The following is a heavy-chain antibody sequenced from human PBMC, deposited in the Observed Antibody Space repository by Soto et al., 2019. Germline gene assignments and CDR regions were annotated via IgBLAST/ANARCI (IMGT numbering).Heavy chain of an antibody. Sequence: EVQLVESGGGLVQPGGSLRLSCGASGFTFSGHGIHWVRQASGKGLEWIGGIKGKANSYATEYAASLKGRFTISRDDSENTAYLQMNRLKSEDTAVYYCTRHATYYDSGRYIGDWFDLWGQGTLVTVSS. J-gene: IGHJ5*02. V-gene: IGHV3-73*01. CDR1: GFTFSGHG. D-gene: IGHD3-22*01. CDR2: IKGKANSYAT. CDR3: TRHATYYDSGRYIGDWFDL.